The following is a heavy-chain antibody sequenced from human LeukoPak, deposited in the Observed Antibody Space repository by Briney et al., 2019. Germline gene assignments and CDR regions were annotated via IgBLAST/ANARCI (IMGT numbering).Heavy chain of an antibody. CDR3: ARDQGWTGSGGNYMDV. D-gene: IGHD3/OR15-3a*01. Sequence: PSETLSLTCTVSGGSMSSYYWSWIRQPPGKGLEWIGYIYYSGTTNYNPSLKSRVTISADTSKNQFSLKLSSVTAADTAVYYCARDQGWTGSGGNYMDVWGKGTTVTVSS. J-gene: IGHJ6*03. V-gene: IGHV4-59*01. CDR2: IYYSGTT. CDR1: GGSMSSYY.